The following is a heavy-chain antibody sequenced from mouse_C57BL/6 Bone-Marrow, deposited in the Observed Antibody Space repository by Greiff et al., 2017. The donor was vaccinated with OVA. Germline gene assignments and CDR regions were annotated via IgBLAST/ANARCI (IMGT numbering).Heavy chain of an antibody. CDR1: GYSITSDY. J-gene: IGHJ2*01. Sequence: EVQLQQSGPGLAKPSQTLSLTCSVTGYSITSDYWNWIRKFPGNKLEYMGYISYSGSTYYNPSLKSRISITRDTSSNQYFLQLNSVTTEDTATYYYSRFALDYFDYWGQGTTLTVSS. CDR3: SRFALDYFDY. CDR2: ISYSGST. V-gene: IGHV3-8*01.